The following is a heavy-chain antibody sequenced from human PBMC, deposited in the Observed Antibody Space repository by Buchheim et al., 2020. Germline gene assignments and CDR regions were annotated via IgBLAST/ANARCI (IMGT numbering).Heavy chain of an antibody. V-gene: IGHV4-59*01. J-gene: IGHJ4*02. CDR2: IYYSGST. CDR3: ARGADYFDY. Sequence: QVQLQESGPGLVKPSETLSLTCTVSGGSTSSYYWSWIRQPPGKGLEWIGYIYYSGSTNYNPSLKSRVTISVDTSKNQFSLQLSSVTAADTAVYYCARGADYFDYWGQGTL. CDR1: GGSTSSYY.